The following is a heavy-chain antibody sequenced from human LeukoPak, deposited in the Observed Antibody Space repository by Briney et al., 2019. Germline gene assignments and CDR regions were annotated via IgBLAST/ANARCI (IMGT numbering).Heavy chain of an antibody. Sequence: PGGSLRLSCAASGFTVSSNYMSWVRQAPGKGLEWVSVIYSGGSTYYADSVKGRFTISRDNSKNTLYLQMNSLRAEDTAVYYCARGCSGGSCYHAGLYNWFDPWGQGTLVTVSS. CDR1: GFTVSSNY. J-gene: IGHJ5*02. CDR2: IYSGGST. V-gene: IGHV3-53*01. D-gene: IGHD2-15*01. CDR3: ARGCSGGSCYHAGLYNWFDP.